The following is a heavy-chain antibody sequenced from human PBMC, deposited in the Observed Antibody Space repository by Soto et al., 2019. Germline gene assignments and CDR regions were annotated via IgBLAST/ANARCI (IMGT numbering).Heavy chain of an antibody. CDR3: ERVTSMVRGVIDNWFDP. CDR2: IIPMYGPA. J-gene: IGHJ5*02. D-gene: IGHD3-10*01. V-gene: IGHV1-69*01. CDR1: GGTFSSYA. Sequence: QVPLVQSGAEVKKPGSSVTVSCKASGGTFSSYAIHWVRQAPGQGLEWMGGIIPMYGPAKYAQRFQGRVTITADESTTTVYMELTSLPSQDTAVYYCERVTSMVRGVIDNWFDPWGHGTLVTVSS.